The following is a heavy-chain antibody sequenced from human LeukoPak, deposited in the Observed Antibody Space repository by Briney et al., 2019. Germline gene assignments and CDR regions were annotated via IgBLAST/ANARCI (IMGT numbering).Heavy chain of an antibody. CDR3: ARSSSWYNEGLLDY. V-gene: IGHV4-59*01. D-gene: IGHD6-13*01. J-gene: IGHJ4*02. CDR2: IYYSGST. CDR1: GGSISSYY. Sequence: SETLSLTCTVSGGSISSYYWSWIRQPPGKGLEWIGYIYYSGSTNYNPSLKSRVTISVDTSKNQFSLKLSSVTAADTAVYYCARSSSWYNEGLLDYWGQGTLVTVSS.